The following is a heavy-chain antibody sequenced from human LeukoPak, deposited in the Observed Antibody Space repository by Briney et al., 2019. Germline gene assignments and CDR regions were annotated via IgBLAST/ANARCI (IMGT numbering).Heavy chain of an antibody. D-gene: IGHD4-23*01. CDR1: SDSFSSHY. CDR2: IYYSGST. CDR3: ARGGYGGNSY. Sequence: SETLSLTCAVSSDSFSSHYWTWIRQPPGKGLEWIGYIYYSGSTNYNPSLKSRVTISVDTSKNQFSLKLSSVTAADTAVYYCARGGYGGNSYWGQGTLVTVSS. J-gene: IGHJ4*02. V-gene: IGHV4-59*11.